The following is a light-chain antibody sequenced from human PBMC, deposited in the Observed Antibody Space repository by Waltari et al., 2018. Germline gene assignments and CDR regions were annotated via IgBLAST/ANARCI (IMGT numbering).Light chain of an antibody. Sequence: DIKLTRTPSSLPASVGDRLTLTCRASQGISSYLVWFQQKPGKAPKLLIYAASTLQSGVPSRFSGSGSGTEFTLTISSLQPEDFATYYCQQLNHYPLTFGGGTKVEIK. CDR3: QQLNHYPLT. J-gene: IGKJ4*01. CDR2: AAS. V-gene: IGKV1-9*01. CDR1: QGISSY.